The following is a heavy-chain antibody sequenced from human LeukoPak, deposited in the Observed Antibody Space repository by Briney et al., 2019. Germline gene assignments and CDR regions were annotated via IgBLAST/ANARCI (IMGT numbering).Heavy chain of an antibody. J-gene: IGHJ5*02. V-gene: IGHV3-7*01. CDR2: IKQDGSEK. D-gene: IGHD3-22*01. Sequence: GGSLRLSCAASGFTFSSYAMSWVRQAPGKGLEWVANIKQDGSEKYYVDSVKGRFTISRDNAKNSLYLQMNSLRAEDTAVYYCARASLRGYYDSSGYYPWGQGTLVTVSS. CDR1: GFTFSSYA. CDR3: ARASLRGYYDSSGYYP.